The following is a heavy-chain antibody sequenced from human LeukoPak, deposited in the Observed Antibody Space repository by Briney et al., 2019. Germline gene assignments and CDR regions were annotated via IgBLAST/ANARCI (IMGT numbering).Heavy chain of an antibody. V-gene: IGHV3-11*01. CDR1: GFTFSDYY. Sequence: GGSLRLSCAASGFTFSDYYMSWIRQAPGKGLEWISYITDTGLTIYYADSVKGRFTISRDNAKNSLYLQMNSLRAEDTAVYYCAKGGSSWSHFDYWGQGTLVTVSS. CDR2: ITDTGLTI. J-gene: IGHJ4*02. D-gene: IGHD6-13*01. CDR3: AKGGSSWSHFDY.